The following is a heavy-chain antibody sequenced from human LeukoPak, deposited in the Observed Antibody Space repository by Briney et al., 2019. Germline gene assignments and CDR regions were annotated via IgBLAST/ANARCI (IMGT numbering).Heavy chain of an antibody. D-gene: IGHD3-16*01. J-gene: IGHJ5*02. CDR2: IYYSGST. CDR1: GGSISSYY. V-gene: IGHV4-59*01. Sequence: SETLSLTCTVSGGSISSYYWSWIRQPPGEGLEWIGYIYYSGSTNYNPSLKSRVTISVDTSKNQFSLKLSSVTAADTAVYYCARFTRRNWFDPWGQGTLVTVSS. CDR3: ARFTRRNWFDP.